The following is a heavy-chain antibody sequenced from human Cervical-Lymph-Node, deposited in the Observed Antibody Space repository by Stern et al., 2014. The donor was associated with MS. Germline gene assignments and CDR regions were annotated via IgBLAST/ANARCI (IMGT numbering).Heavy chain of an antibody. J-gene: IGHJ5*02. D-gene: IGHD3-10*01. Sequence: QVQLVESGAEVKKPGSSVKVSCKSSGGISWGRQAPGQGLEWMGVLIPFVGTSNYAQKFQGRVIITADTSTNTTYLHLSRLTTADTAVYYCARGSGDNWFGPWGQGTLVTVSS. CDR1: GG. V-gene: IGHV1-69*06. CDR3: ARGSGDNWFGP. CDR2: LIPFVGTS.